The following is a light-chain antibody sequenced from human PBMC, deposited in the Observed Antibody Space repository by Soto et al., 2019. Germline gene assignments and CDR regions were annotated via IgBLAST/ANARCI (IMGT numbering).Light chain of an antibody. CDR3: AAWDDSLSVYV. J-gene: IGLJ1*01. CDR1: NSNIGNNA. Sequence: QSVLTQPPSVSEAPRQRVTISCSGTNSNIGNNAVSWYQHLPGKAPTLLMYYDDLLPSGVSDRFSGSKSGASASLAISGLQSEDEAEYYYAAWDDSLSVYVFGTGTKLTVL. V-gene: IGLV1-36*01. CDR2: YDD.